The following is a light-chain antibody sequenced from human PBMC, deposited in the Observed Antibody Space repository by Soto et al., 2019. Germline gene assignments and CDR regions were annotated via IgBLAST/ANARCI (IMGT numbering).Light chain of an antibody. CDR3: QQYNSYSQT. CDR1: QSVSSN. V-gene: IGKV3-15*01. CDR2: GTS. Sequence: EIVMTQSPATLSVSPGERATLSCRASQSVSSNLAWYQQKPGQAPRLLIYGTSTRATGIPARFSGSGSGTEFTLTISSLQPDDFATYYCQQYNSYSQTFGQGTKLEIK. J-gene: IGKJ2*01.